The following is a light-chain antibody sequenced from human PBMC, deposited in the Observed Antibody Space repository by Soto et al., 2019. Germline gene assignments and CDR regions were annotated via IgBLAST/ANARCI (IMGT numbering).Light chain of an antibody. CDR1: QSISSY. Sequence: DLPMTQSPSSLSASVGDRVTITCRASQSISSYLNWYQQKPGKAPKLLIYAASSLQSGVPSRFSGSGSGTDFTLTISSLQPEDFATYYCQQSYSTPHTFGPGTKLEIK. CDR2: AAS. CDR3: QQSYSTPHT. J-gene: IGKJ2*01. V-gene: IGKV1-39*01.